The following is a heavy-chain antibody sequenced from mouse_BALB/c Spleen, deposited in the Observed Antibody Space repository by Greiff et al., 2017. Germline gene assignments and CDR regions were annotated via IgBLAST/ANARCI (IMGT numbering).Heavy chain of an antibody. CDR3: ARDHYGNYLDY. D-gene: IGHD2-1*01. CDR2: INSNGGST. CDR1: GFTFSSYG. Sequence: EVQLVESGGGLVQPGGSLKLSCAASGFTFSSYGMSWFRQTPDKRLELVATINSNGGSTYYPDSVKGRFTISRDNAKNTLYLQMSSLKSEDTAMYYCARDHYGNYLDYWGQGTTLTVSS. J-gene: IGHJ2*01. V-gene: IGHV5-6-3*01.